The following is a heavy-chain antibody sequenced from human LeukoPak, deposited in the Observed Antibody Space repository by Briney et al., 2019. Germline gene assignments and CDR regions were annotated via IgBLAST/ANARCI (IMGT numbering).Heavy chain of an antibody. CDR3: ARDQGGHDAFDI. Sequence: GGSLRLSCAASGFTFSSYRMSWVRQAPGKGLEWVANIKQDGSEKYYVDSVKGRFTISRDNAKNSLYLQMNSLRAEDTAVYYCARDQGGHDAFDIWGQGTMVTVSS. D-gene: IGHD3-16*01. CDR2: IKQDGSEK. CDR1: GFTFSSYR. V-gene: IGHV3-7*01. J-gene: IGHJ3*02.